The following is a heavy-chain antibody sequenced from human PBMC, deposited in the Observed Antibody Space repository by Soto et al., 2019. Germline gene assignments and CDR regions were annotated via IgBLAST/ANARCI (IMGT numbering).Heavy chain of an antibody. V-gene: IGHV3-21*01. J-gene: IGHJ4*02. CDR1: GFTFSLYS. CDR2: ITSSSSYI. D-gene: IGHD3-22*01. CDR3: VRARSTDSRPDY. Sequence: VGSLRLSCAASGFTFSLYSMIWVRQAPGKGLEWVASITSSSSYIYYEDSLKGRFTISRDNAKNSLFLQLDSLRTEDTAVYFCVRARSTDSRPDYWGQGTLVTVSS.